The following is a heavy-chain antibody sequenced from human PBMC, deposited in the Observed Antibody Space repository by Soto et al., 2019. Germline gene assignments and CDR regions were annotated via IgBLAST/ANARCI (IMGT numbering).Heavy chain of an antibody. J-gene: IGHJ6*02. D-gene: IGHD3-22*01. CDR1: GGTFSSYA. CDR3: ARGDSSGFLYGMDV. V-gene: IGHV1-69*06. CDR2: IIPIFGTA. Sequence: SVKVSCKASGGTFSSYAISWVRQAPGQGLEWMGGIIPIFGTANYAQKFQGRVTITADKSTSTAYMELSSLRSEDTAVYYCARGDSSGFLYGMDVWGQGTTVTVSS.